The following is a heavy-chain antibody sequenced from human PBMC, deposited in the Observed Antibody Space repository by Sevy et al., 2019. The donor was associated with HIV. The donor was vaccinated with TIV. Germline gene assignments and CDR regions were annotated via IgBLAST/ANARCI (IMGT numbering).Heavy chain of an antibody. CDR3: ARAWGTGXXDX. J-gene: IGHJ2*01. CDR1: GXXISSFY. D-gene: IGHD3-16*01. Sequence: SETLSLTCSVSGXXISSFYWSWIRQSAGKGLEWIGRIXSSGSTNYNPSLKSRVTMSVDTSENQLSLKLNSVTAADTAVYFCARAWGTGXXDXWGRGTLVTVSS. V-gene: IGHV4-4*07. CDR2: IXSSGST.